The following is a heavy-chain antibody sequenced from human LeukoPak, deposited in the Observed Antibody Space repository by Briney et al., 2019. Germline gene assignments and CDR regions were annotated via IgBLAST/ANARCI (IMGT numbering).Heavy chain of an antibody. J-gene: IGHJ4*02. CDR3: ATDVALYYYDSSGYEFDY. D-gene: IGHD3-22*01. CDR2: ISGSGGST. CDR1: GFTVSSNY. V-gene: IGHV3-23*01. Sequence: GGSLRLSCAASGFTVSSNYMSWVRQAPGKGLEWVSAISGSGGSTYYADSVKGRFTISRDNSKNTLYLQMNSLRAEDTAVYYCATDVALYYYDSSGYEFDYWGQGTLVTVSS.